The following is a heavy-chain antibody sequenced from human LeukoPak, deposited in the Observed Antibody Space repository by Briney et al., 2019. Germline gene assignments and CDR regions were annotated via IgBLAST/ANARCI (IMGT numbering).Heavy chain of an antibody. CDR3: ARGPSGGNNLWVDY. CDR1: GFTFSSYA. D-gene: IGHD1-20*01. Sequence: GGSLRLSCAASGFTFSSYAMHWVRQAPGKGLEWVAVISYDGSNKYYADSVKGRFTISRDNAKNSLYLQMNSLRAEDTAVYYCARGPSGGNNLWVDYWGQGTLVTVSS. J-gene: IGHJ4*02. CDR2: ISYDGSNK. V-gene: IGHV3-30*04.